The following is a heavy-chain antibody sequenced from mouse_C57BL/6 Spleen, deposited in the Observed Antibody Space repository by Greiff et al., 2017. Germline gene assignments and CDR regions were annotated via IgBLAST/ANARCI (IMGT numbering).Heavy chain of an antibody. CDR3: TTGLITTGYYFDY. Sequence: VQLQQSGAELVRPGASVKLSCTASGFNIKDDYMHWVKQRPEQGLEWIGWIDPENGDPEYASKFQGKATITADTSSNTAYLQLSSLTSEDTAVYYCTTGLITTGYYFDYWGQGTTLTVSS. J-gene: IGHJ2*01. V-gene: IGHV14-4*01. D-gene: IGHD1-1*01. CDR1: GFNIKDDY. CDR2: IDPENGDP.